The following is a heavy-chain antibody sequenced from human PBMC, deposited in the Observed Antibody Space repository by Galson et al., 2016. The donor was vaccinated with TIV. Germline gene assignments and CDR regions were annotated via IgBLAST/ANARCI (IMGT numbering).Heavy chain of an antibody. CDR1: GYTFSNYG. D-gene: IGHD5-12*01. CDR2: ISGYNADT. CDR3: AREGYSGYEYFDH. J-gene: IGHJ4*02. V-gene: IGHV1-18*01. Sequence: SVKVSCKASGYTFSNYGISWVRQAPGQGLEWMGWISGYNADTDYAQKFQGRVTVTTDTATSTAYMELRSLRSDDTGVYYCAREGYSGYEYFDHWGQGTLVTVSS.